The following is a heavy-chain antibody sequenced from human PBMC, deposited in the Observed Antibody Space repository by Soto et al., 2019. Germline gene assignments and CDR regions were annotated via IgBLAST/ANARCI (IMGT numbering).Heavy chain of an antibody. J-gene: IGHJ4*02. Sequence: GGSLRLSCAVSGFALSSYSIAWVRQAPGKGLEWVSLISGSGGGTYYADSVKGRFTISRDNSKNTLYLQMNSLRAEDAAVYYCAKHAAAAAPDNWGQGTLVTVSS. CDR1: GFALSSYS. CDR3: AKHAAAAAPDN. CDR2: ISGSGGGT. D-gene: IGHD6-13*01. V-gene: IGHV3-23*01.